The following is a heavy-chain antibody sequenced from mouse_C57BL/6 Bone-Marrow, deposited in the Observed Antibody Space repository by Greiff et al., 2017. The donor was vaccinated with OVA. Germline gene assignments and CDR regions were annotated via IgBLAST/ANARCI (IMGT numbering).Heavy chain of an antibody. CDR2: INPNYGTT. Sequence: VQLQQSGPELVKPGASVKISCKASGYTFTDYYMNWVKQSHGKSLEWIGVINPNYGTTSYNQKFKGKATLTVDQSSSTAYMQLNSLTSEDSAVYYCARGYGSSHWYFDVWGTGTTVTVSS. J-gene: IGHJ1*03. CDR3: ARGYGSSHWYFDV. CDR1: GYTFTDYY. V-gene: IGHV1-39*01. D-gene: IGHD1-1*01.